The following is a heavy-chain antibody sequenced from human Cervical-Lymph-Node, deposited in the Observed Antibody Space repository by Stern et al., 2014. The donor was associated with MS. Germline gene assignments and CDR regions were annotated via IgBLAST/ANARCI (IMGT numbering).Heavy chain of an antibody. CDR2: INTNTGNP. Sequence: QMQLVQSGSELKKPGASVKVSCKTSGYTFTIYAMNWVRQAPGQGLEWIVWINTNTGNPTYAQGFTGRFVFSLDTSVSTAYMQINSLKAEDTAVYYCARGGSTDAFDIWGQGTMVTVSS. CDR1: GYTFTIYA. V-gene: IGHV7-4-1*02. D-gene: IGHD3-16*01. CDR3: ARGGSTDAFDI. J-gene: IGHJ3*02.